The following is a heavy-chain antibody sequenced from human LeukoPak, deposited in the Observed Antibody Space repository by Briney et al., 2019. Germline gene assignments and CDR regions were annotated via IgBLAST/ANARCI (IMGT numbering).Heavy chain of an antibody. CDR3: AKALNYWYFDL. J-gene: IGHJ2*01. Sequence: GGSLRLSCAASGFTFSSYAMSWVRQAPEKELEWVSTISGSGGGTYYADSVKGRFTISRDSSKNTLYLQMNSLRAEDTATYYCAKALNYWYFDLWGRGNLVTVSS. CDR1: GFTFSSYA. V-gene: IGHV3-23*01. CDR2: ISGSGGGT.